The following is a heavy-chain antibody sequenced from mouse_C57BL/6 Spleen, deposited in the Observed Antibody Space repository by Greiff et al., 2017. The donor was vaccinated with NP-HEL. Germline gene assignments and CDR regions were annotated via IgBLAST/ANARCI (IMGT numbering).Heavy chain of an antibody. CDR1: GYTFTSYW. Sequence: VQLVESGAELVKPGASVKLSCKASGYTFTSYWMHWVKQRPGQGLEWIGMIHPNSGSTNYNEKFKSKATLTVDKSSSTAYMQLSRLTSEDSAVYYCARPPRGWYFDVWGTGTTVTVSS. CDR3: ARPPRGWYFDV. J-gene: IGHJ1*03. V-gene: IGHV1-64*01. D-gene: IGHD3-3*01. CDR2: IHPNSGST.